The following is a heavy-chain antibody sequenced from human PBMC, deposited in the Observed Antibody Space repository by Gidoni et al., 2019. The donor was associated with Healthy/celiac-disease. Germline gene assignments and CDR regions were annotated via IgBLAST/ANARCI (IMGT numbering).Heavy chain of an antibody. Sequence: QVQLQQWCAGLLQPSETLSLTCAVDGGSFSGYYWSWIRQPPGKGLEWIGEITHSGSTNYNPSLKSRVTISVDTAKNQFSLKLSSVTAADTAVYYCARGGHTIFGVVIIPFDYWGQGTLVTVSS. CDR3: ARGGHTIFGVVIIPFDY. CDR1: GGSFSGYY. V-gene: IGHV4-34*01. CDR2: ITHSGST. J-gene: IGHJ4*02. D-gene: IGHD3-3*01.